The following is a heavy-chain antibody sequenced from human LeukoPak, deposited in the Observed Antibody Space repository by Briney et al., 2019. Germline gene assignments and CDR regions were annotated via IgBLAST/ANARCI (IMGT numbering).Heavy chain of an antibody. CDR2: IYHSGST. D-gene: IGHD5-24*01. CDR3: ARGRWLPNAFDI. Sequence: SETLSLTCTVSGGSISSGGYYWSWIRQHPGKGLEWIGYIYHSGSTYYNPSLKSRVTISVDTSKNQFSLKLSSVTAADTAVYFCARGRWLPNAFDIWGQGTMVTVFS. V-gene: IGHV4-31*03. CDR1: GGSISSGGYY. J-gene: IGHJ3*02.